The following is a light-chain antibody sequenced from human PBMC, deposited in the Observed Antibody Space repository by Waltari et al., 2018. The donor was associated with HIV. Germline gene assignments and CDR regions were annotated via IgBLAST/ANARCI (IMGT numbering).Light chain of an antibody. V-gene: IGKV3-11*01. Sequence: IVLTQSPVTLSLSPGERATLSCRASQSVGRNVAWYQQKTGQAPRLLIFDASKRATGIPARFSGSGSGTDFTLTITSLEPEDFAVYYCQQRSTPFTFGQGTKLEIK. CDR1: QSVGRN. CDR2: DAS. J-gene: IGKJ2*01. CDR3: QQRSTPFT.